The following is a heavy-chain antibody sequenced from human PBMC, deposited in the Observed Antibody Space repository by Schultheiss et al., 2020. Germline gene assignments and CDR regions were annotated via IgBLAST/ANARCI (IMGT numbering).Heavy chain of an antibody. CDR1: GFTFSDYY. D-gene: IGHD6-19*01. Sequence: GGSLRLSCAASGFTFSDYYMSWIRQAPGKGLEWVANIKQDGSEKYYVDSVKGRFTISRDNAKNSLYLQMNSLRAEDTALYYCARGQWLGYYYYGMDVWGQGTTVTVSS. V-gene: IGHV3-7*03. J-gene: IGHJ6*02. CDR2: IKQDGSEK. CDR3: ARGQWLGYYYYGMDV.